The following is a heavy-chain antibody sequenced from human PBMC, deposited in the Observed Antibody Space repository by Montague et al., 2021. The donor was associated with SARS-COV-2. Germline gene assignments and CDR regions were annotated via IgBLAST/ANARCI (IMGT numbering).Heavy chain of an antibody. Sequence: SEKNYVDSVRGRFSISRDNTKNSLYLQMNSLRVEDTAVYYCARDRAAAGSWGHGTPVIVSS. CDR3: ARDRAAAGS. V-gene: IGHV3-7*01. J-gene: IGHJ5*01. D-gene: IGHD6-13*01. CDR2: SEK.